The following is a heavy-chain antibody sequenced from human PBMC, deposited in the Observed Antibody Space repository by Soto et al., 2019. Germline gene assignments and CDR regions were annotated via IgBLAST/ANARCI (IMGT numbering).Heavy chain of an antibody. V-gene: IGHV4-34*01. CDR1: GGSFSGYY. Sequence: ETLSLTCAVYGGSFSGYYWSWIRQPPGKGLEWIGEINHSGSTNYNPSLKSRVTISVDTSKNQFSLKLSSVTAADTAVYYCARRDIVVVPAAMPNWFDPWGQGTLVTVSS. CDR2: INHSGST. CDR3: ARRDIVVVPAAMPNWFDP. D-gene: IGHD2-2*01. J-gene: IGHJ5*02.